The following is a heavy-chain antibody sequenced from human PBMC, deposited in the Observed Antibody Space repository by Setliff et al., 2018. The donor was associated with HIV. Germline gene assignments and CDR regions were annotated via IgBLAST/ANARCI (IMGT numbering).Heavy chain of an antibody. CDR2: IDHTGST. CDR1: GGSFSGYY. CDR3: ARGSHGTSWTDY. J-gene: IGHJ4*02. Sequence: SETLSLTCAVYGGSFSGYYWSWIRQPPGKGLEWLGEIDHTGSTNYNLSLKSRITMSADPSKNQFSLKVRSVIAADAALYYCARGSHGTSWTDYWGQGTLVTVSS. D-gene: IGHD6-13*01. V-gene: IGHV4-34*01.